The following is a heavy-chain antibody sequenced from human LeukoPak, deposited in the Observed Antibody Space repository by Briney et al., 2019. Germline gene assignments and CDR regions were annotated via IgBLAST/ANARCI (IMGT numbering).Heavy chain of an antibody. CDR2: INHSGST. Sequence: SETLSLTCAVSGGSFSGYYWSWNRQSPGKGLEWIGEINHSGSTNYKSSLESRVTISIDMSKSQFSLKLSSVTAADTAVYYCARGVGGLWFGESYYFDYWGQGTLVTVSS. D-gene: IGHD3-10*01. CDR3: ARGVGGLWFGESYYFDY. V-gene: IGHV4-34*01. CDR1: GGSFSGYY. J-gene: IGHJ4*02.